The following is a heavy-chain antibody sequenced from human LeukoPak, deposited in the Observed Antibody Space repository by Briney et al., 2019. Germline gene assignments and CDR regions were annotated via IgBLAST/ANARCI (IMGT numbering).Heavy chain of an antibody. CDR3: ARDEPITGTTSHADY. V-gene: IGHV1-18*01. CDR2: ISAYNGNT. CDR1: GYTFTSYG. J-gene: IGHJ4*02. Sequence: ASVKVSCKASGYTFTSYGISWVRQAPGQGLEWMGWISAYNGNTNYAQKLQGRVTMTTDTSTSTAYMELRSLRSDDTAVYSCARDEPITGTTSHADYWGQGTLVTVSS. D-gene: IGHD1-7*01.